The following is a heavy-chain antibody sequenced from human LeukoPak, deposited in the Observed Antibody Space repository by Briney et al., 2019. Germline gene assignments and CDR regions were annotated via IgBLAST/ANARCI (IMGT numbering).Heavy chain of an antibody. V-gene: IGHV4-4*07. CDR3: ARELGTAMVPY. Sequence: PSETLSLTCTVSGGSISSYYWSWIRQPAGKGLEWIGHVYGTGSISYNPSLKSRVIMSVDLSKNQFSLKLSSVTAADTAVYYCARELGTAMVPYWGQGTLVTVSS. J-gene: IGHJ4*02. CDR1: GGSISSYY. D-gene: IGHD5-18*01. CDR2: VYGTGSI.